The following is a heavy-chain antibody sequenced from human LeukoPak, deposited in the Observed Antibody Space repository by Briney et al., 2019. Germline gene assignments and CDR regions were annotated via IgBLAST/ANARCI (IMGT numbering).Heavy chain of an antibody. V-gene: IGHV3-30*02. J-gene: IGHJ6*03. CDR3: VKGSPRNYYYYMDV. CDR2: IRYDASNK. Sequence: GGSLRLSCAASGFTFSSYGMHWVRQAPGKGLEWVAFIRYDASNKYYADSVRGRFTISGDNSKNTLNLQMDSLRAEDTAVYYCVKGSPRNYYYYMDVWGKGTTVTISS. CDR1: GFTFSSYG.